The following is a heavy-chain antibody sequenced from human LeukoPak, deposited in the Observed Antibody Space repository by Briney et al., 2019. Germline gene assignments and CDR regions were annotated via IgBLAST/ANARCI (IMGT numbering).Heavy chain of an antibody. D-gene: IGHD2-2*01. CDR1: GYSISSGYC. J-gene: IGHJ4*02. Sequence: SETLSLTCSVSGYSISSGYCWGWIRQPPGKGLEWIGSVYHGGNSYYDPSLKSRVTISVDTSKNQFSLKLSSVTAADTAVYYCAKGYCSSTSCPADYWGQGILVTVSS. CDR3: AKGYCSSTSCPADY. CDR2: VYHGGNS. V-gene: IGHV4-38-2*01.